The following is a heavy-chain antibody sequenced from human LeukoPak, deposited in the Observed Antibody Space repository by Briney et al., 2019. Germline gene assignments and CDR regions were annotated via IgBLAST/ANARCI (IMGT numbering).Heavy chain of an antibody. CDR3: ARESWDIEGYNWFDP. V-gene: IGHV6-1*01. CDR2: TYYRSKWYN. Sequence: PSQTLSLTCALSGDSVSSNSAAWNWIRQSPSRGLEWLGRTYYRSKWYNGYAVSVKSRITINPDTSKNQFSLQLNSVTPEDTAVYYCARESWDIEGYNWFDPWGQGTLVTVSS. D-gene: IGHD2-15*01. J-gene: IGHJ5*02. CDR1: GDSVSSNSAA.